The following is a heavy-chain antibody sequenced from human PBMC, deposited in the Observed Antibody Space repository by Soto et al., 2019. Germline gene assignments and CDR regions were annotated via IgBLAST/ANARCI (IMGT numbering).Heavy chain of an antibody. V-gene: IGHV3-30*18. CDR1: GFTFSSYG. J-gene: IGHJ5*02. Sequence: QVQLVESGGGVVQPGRSLRLSCAASGFTFSSYGMHWVRQAPGKGLEWVAVISYDGSNKYYADSVKGRFTISRDNSKNTLYLQMNSLRAEDTAVYDCAKDSTYYDILTGYVAWGQGTLVTVSS. CDR3: AKDSTYYDILTGYVA. D-gene: IGHD3-9*01. CDR2: ISYDGSNK.